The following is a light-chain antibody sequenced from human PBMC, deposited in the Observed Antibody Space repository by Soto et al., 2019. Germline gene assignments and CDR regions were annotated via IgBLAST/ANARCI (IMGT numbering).Light chain of an antibody. Sequence: IVLTQSPGTLSLSPGERATLSCRASQSVSNTYLAWYQQKPGQAPRLLIYGASNRATGIPDRFSGSGSGTDFALTVSRLEPQDFAVYYCQQYGTSPITFGQGTRLEIK. V-gene: IGKV3-20*01. CDR2: GAS. CDR1: QSVSNTY. J-gene: IGKJ5*01. CDR3: QQYGTSPIT.